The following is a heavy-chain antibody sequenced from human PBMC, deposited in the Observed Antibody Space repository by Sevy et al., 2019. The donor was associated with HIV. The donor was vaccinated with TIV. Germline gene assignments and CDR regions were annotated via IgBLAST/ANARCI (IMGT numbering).Heavy chain of an antibody. CDR2: MKEEGSAK. CDR1: GFTFSVYW. J-gene: IGHJ4*02. Sequence: GGSLRLSCAASGFTFSVYWMSWVRQAPGKGLEWVATMKEEGSAKDYVHFVKGRFTISRDNAKNSLYLQMNSLRAEDTAVYYCVREGVGGYSYSLDCWGQGTLVTVSS. D-gene: IGHD5-18*01. CDR3: VREGVGGYSYSLDC. V-gene: IGHV3-7*01.